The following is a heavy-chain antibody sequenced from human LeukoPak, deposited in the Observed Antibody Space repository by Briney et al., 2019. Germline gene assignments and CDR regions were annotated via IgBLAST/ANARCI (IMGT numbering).Heavy chain of an antibody. CDR2: ISSSGSTI. Sequence: GGSLRLSCAASGFTFSSYEMNWVRQAPGKGLEWVSYISSSGSTIYYADSVKGRFTISRDNAKNSLYLQMNSLRAEDTAVYYWAKVGITMTGGVWGKGTTVTISS. CDR1: GFTFSSYE. CDR3: AKVGITMTGGV. V-gene: IGHV3-48*03. D-gene: IGHD3-10*02. J-gene: IGHJ6*04.